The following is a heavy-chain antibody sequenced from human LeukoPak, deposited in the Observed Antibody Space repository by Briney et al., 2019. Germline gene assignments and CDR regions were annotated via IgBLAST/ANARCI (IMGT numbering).Heavy chain of an antibody. CDR3: ARAETGYCSSTSCYPYYYYGMDV. J-gene: IGHJ6*02. V-gene: IGHV3-66*01. CDR2: IYSGGST. CDR1: GFTVSSNY. Sequence: GGSLRLSCAASGFTVSSNYMSWVRQAPGKGLEWVSVIYSGGSTYYADSVKGRFTISRDNSKNTLYLQMNSLRVEDTAVYYCARAETGYCSSTSCYPYYYYGMDVWGQGTTVTVSS. D-gene: IGHD2-2*01.